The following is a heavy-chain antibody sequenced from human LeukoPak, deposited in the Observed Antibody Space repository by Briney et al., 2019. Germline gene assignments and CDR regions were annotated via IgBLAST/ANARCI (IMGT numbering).Heavy chain of an antibody. J-gene: IGHJ3*02. CDR2: IYNSGST. D-gene: IGHD3-10*01. CDR1: GGSISSYY. Sequence: SETLSLTCTVSGGSISSYYWSWMRQPAGQGLEWIGRIYNSGSTDYNPSLKSRVTISVDTSKNQFSLKLNSVTAADTAVYYCARRARGHDVFDIWGQGAMVTVSS. CDR3: ARRARGHDVFDI. V-gene: IGHV4-4*07.